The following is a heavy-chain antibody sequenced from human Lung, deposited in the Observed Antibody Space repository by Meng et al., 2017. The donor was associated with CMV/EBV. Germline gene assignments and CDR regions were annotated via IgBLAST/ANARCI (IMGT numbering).Heavy chain of an antibody. V-gene: IGHV4-4*02. J-gene: IGHJ1*01. Sequence: QVQLRASAPERVTPAETLSLTCAVSGDSITNHNWWAWVRQPPGKGLEWIGEIPHRGSSAYNPSHKSRVSMSIDKSKNQFSLKLTSVTAADTAVYHCLRRSGGSVWGQGTLVTVSS. CDR2: IPHRGSS. CDR3: LRRSGGSV. D-gene: IGHD3-10*01. CDR1: GDSITNHNW.